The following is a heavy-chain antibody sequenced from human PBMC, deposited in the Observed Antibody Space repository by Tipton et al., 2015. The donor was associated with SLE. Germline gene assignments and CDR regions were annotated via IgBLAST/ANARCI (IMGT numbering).Heavy chain of an antibody. CDR3: ARHTDYGGNSDSFGY. D-gene: IGHD4-23*01. CDR1: GGSISSSSYY. J-gene: IGHJ4*02. V-gene: IGHV4-39*01. CDR2: IYYSGST. Sequence: TLSLTCTVSGGSISSSSYYWGWIRQPPGKGLEWIGSIYYSGSTYYNPSLKSRVTISVDTSKNRFSLKLSSVTAADTAVYYCARHTDYGGNSDSFGYWGQGTLVTVSS.